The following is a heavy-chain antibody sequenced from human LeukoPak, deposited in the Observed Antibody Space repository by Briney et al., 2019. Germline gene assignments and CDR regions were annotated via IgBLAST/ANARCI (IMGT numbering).Heavy chain of an antibody. CDR1: GFTFDDYG. CDR2: INWNGGKT. V-gene: IGHV3-20*04. D-gene: IGHD3-10*01. CDR3: ARDAGSGYYYYYGMDV. Sequence: PGGSLRLSCAASGFTFDDYGMSWVRQAPGKGLEWVSGINWNGGKTGYADSVKGRFTISRNNAKNSLYLQMNSLRAEDTAVYYCARDAGSGYYYYYGMDVWGQGTTVTVSS. J-gene: IGHJ6*02.